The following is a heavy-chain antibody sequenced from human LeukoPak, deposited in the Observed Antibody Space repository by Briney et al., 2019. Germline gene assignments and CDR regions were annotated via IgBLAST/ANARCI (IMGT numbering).Heavy chain of an antibody. Sequence: ASVKVSCKASEYIFTGYYMHWVRQAPGQGLQWMGWMNPNSGGTISAQEFQGRLTMTRDTSISTLYMELSSLTPDDTAIYYCAREWHKYGSKSYYNLWGQGTLVSVSS. D-gene: IGHD3-10*01. CDR2: MNPNSGGT. J-gene: IGHJ4*02. V-gene: IGHV1-2*02. CDR3: AREWHKYGSKSYYNL. CDR1: EYIFTGYY.